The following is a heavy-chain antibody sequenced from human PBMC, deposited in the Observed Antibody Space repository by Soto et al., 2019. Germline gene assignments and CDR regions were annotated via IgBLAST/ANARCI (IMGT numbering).Heavy chain of an antibody. CDR2: IYPSGGST. CDR3: ARDFSGHMDY. D-gene: IGHD3-10*01. J-gene: IGHJ4*02. V-gene: IGHV1-46*01. Sequence: GASVKVSCKASGYTFTNYYMHWVRQAPGQGLEWMGIIYPSGGSTRNAQKFQGRVTMIRDTSTSTVYMELSSLRSEDTAVYYCARDFSGHMDYWGRGTLVTVSS. CDR1: GYTFTNYY.